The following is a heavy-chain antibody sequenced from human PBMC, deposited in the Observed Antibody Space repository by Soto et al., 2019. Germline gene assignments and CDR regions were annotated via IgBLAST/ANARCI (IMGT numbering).Heavy chain of an antibody. Sequence: EVQLVQSGGGLVQPGGSLRLSCAASGFTFSSYSMNWVRQAPGKGLEWISYISTTSSSIYYADSVKGRFTISRDNAKSSLFLQMNSLRDEDTAVYYCARKGVAFDYWGQGALVTVSS. D-gene: IGHD3-3*01. CDR1: GFTFSSYS. J-gene: IGHJ4*02. CDR3: ARKGVAFDY. V-gene: IGHV3-48*02. CDR2: ISTTSSSI.